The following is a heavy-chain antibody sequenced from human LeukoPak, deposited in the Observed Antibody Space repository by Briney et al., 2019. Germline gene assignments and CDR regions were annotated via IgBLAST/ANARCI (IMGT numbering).Heavy chain of an antibody. J-gene: IGHJ4*02. CDR3: ARELDRGYAFDI. CDR1: GFTVTNNY. CDR2: ISSSSNSI. D-gene: IGHD3-16*01. Sequence: PGGSLRLSCAASGFTVTNNYMSWVRQAPGKGLEWVSSISSSSNSIYYTDSVKGRFTISRDNAKNSLYLQMNSLRAADTAVYYCARELDRGYAFDIWGQGTLVTVSS. V-gene: IGHV3-21*01.